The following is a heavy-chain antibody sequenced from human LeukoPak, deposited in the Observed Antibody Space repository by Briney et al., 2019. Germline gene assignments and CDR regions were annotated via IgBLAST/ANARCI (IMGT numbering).Heavy chain of an antibody. V-gene: IGHV3-23*01. CDR2: FRGNGDA. D-gene: IGHD3-16*01. CDR3: AKASWVSTADAVL. Sequence: GGSLRLSCVVSGFTFSSYAMSWVRETPARGLEWVSSFRGNGDAFYADSVKGRFTLSRDESRNTVYLQLNKLRVEDTAIYYCAKASWVSTADAVLWGQGTVVTVSS. J-gene: IGHJ4*02. CDR1: GFTFSSYA.